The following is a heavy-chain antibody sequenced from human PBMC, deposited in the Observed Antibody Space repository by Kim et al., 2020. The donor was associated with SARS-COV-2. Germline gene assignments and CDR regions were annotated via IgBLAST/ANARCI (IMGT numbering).Heavy chain of an antibody. CDR3: ARVPDSLTGPEEGFDY. V-gene: IGHV4-39*01. J-gene: IGHJ4*02. D-gene: IGHD3-9*01. Sequence: PSLKSRVTIYVETSKNQFYRKLSSVTVADTAVYYCARVPDSLTGPEEGFDYWGQGILVSVSS.